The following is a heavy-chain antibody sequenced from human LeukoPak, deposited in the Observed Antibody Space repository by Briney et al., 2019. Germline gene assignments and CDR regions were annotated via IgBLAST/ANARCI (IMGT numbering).Heavy chain of an antibody. Sequence: ASVKVSCKASGYTFTDYYLRWVRQAPGQGLEWMGWINPKNGGTNYAQKFRGRVTMTSDTSISTAYMEMNGLTSDDTAVYYCARNLASSVLYSSGQYHSGQGTLVTVSS. V-gene: IGHV1-2*02. CDR1: GYTFTDYY. CDR3: ARNLASSVLYSSGQYH. D-gene: IGHD3-22*01. CDR2: INPKNGGT. J-gene: IGHJ4*02.